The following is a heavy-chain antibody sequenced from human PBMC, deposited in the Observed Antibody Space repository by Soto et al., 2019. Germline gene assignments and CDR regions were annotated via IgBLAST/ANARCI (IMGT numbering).Heavy chain of an antibody. CDR2: IYYIGST. V-gene: IGHV4-39*01. CDR3: ASPVLILTGAFDI. D-gene: IGHD3-9*01. Sequence: QLQLQESGPGLVKPSETLSLTCTVSGGSISSSSYYWGWIRQPPGKGLEWIGGIYYIGSTSYNPSLKSQVTISLDMSKNQFVLNLSSVTAADTAVDYCASPVLILTGAFDIWVQGTMVTVSS. CDR1: GGSISSSSYY. J-gene: IGHJ3*02.